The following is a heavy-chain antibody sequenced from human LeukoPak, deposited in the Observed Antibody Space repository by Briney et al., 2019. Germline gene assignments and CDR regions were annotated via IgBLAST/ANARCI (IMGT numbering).Heavy chain of an antibody. Sequence: GGSLRLSCAASGFTFSSYAMSWVRQALGKGLEWVSAISGSGGSTYYADSVKGRFTISRDNSKNTLYLQMNSLRAEDTAVYYCAKDPESGSYLNDFDYWGQGTLVTVSS. V-gene: IGHV3-23*01. CDR3: AKDPESGSYLNDFDY. J-gene: IGHJ4*02. D-gene: IGHD1-26*01. CDR2: ISGSGGST. CDR1: GFTFSSYA.